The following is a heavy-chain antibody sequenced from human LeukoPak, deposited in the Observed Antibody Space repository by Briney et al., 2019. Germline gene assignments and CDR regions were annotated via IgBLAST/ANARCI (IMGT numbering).Heavy chain of an antibody. V-gene: IGHV3-30*01. CDR3: AAGGSWYSC. CDR1: GFTFSSYA. D-gene: IGHD6-13*01. CDR2: ISYDGSNK. J-gene: IGHJ4*02. Sequence: GGSLRLSCAASGFTFSSYAMHWVRQAPGKGLEWVAVISYDGSNKYYADSVKGRFTISRDNSKNTLYLQMNSLRAEDTAVYYCAAGGSWYSCWGQGTLVTVSS.